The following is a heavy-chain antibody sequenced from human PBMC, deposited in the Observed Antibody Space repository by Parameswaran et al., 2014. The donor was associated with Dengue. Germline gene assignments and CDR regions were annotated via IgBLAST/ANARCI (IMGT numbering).Heavy chain of an antibody. CDR3: ARRYCSSTSCPIDY. CDR2: ISANNGNT. V-gene: IGHV1-18*01. Sequence: SWVRQAPGQGLEWMGWISANNGNTNYAQKVQGRVTMTTDTSTSTAYMELRSLRSDDTAVYYCARRYCSSTSCPIDYWGQGTLVTVSS. D-gene: IGHD2-2*01. J-gene: IGHJ4*02.